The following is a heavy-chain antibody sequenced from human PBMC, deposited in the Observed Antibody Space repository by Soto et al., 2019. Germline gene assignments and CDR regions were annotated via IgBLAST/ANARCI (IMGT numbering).Heavy chain of an antibody. V-gene: IGHV5-10-1*01. Sequence: PGESLKISCKGSGYYFSNYWIGWVRPMPGKGLEWMGRIDPSDSYTNYSPSFQGHVTISADKSISTAYLQWSSLKASDTAMYYCARLSRYSNSWEGYFDYWGQGILVTVSS. CDR3: ARLSRYSNSWEGYFDY. J-gene: IGHJ4*02. D-gene: IGHD6-13*01. CDR1: GYYFSNYW. CDR2: IDPSDSYT.